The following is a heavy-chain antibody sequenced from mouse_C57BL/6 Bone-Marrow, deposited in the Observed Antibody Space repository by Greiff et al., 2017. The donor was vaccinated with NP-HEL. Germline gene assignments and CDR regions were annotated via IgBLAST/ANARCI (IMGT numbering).Heavy chain of an antibody. Sequence: QVQLQQSGAELVKPGASVKISCKASGYTFTDYYLNWVMQRPGQGLEWIGQIGPGSSSTNYNEKFTGQATLPADTSSSTAYMQLSSLTSKDSAVYFCGRRGRNYFDYWGQGTTLTVSS. CDR3: GRRGRNYFDY. CDR1: GYTFTDYY. V-gene: IGHV1-77*01. J-gene: IGHJ2*01. CDR2: IGPGSSST.